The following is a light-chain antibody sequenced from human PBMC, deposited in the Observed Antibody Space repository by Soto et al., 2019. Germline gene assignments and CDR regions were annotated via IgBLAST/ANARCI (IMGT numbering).Light chain of an antibody. CDR3: CSYTTSNNRQLV. CDR1: SSDVGGYNY. Sequence: QSVLTQPASVSGSPGQSITISCTGTSSDVGGYNYVSWYQQHPGKAPKFMIYDVSNRPSGFSNRFSGSKSGNTASLTISGLQAEDEADYYCCSYTTSNNRQLVFGTGTKLTVL. CDR2: DVS. J-gene: IGLJ1*01. V-gene: IGLV2-14*01.